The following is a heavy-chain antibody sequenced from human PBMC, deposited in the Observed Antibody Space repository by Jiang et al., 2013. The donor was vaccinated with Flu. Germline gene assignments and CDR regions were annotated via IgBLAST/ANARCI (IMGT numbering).Heavy chain of an antibody. CDR2: IYRTDNR. CDR3: ARGRLAGLRWYFDL. V-gene: IGHV4-30-2*06. D-gene: IGHD6-19*01. Sequence: GSGLVKPSETLSLTCAVSGDSINNSANCWTWIRQSPGKGLEWIGYIYRTDNRYYNPSLRSRVTISLDEAKNQVTLNLSSVTAADTAVYYCARGRLAGLRWYFDLWGRGTLVTVSS. J-gene: IGHJ2*01. CDR1: GDSINNSANC.